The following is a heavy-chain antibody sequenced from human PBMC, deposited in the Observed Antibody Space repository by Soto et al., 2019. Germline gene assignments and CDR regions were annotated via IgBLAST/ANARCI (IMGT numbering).Heavy chain of an antibody. D-gene: IGHD3-10*01. CDR3: AREVQVHTPAFVY. Sequence: QVQLVQSGAEMKKPGSSVKVSCQSSGGTFNTYAMNWVRQAPGQGPERMGDISPMFGAANYAPKFQGRVTITADESTGTSYMLLSSLTSEDTALYFCAREVQVHTPAFVYWGQGTLVTVSS. CDR2: ISPMFGAA. J-gene: IGHJ4*02. V-gene: IGHV1-69*19. CDR1: GGTFNTYA.